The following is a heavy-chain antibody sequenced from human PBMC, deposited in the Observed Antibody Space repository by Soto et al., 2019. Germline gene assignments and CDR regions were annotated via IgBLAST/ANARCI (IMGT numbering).Heavy chain of an antibody. CDR3: ATTRRYDSMADY. V-gene: IGHV3-30-3*01. CDR1: GFTFSSYA. Sequence: QVQLVESGGGVVQPGRSLRLSCAASGFTFSSYAMHWVRQAPGKGLEWVAVISYDGSNKYYADSVKGRFTISRDNSKNTLYLQTNSLRAEDTAVYYCATTRRYDSMADYWGQGTLVTVSS. D-gene: IGHD2-15*01. J-gene: IGHJ4*02. CDR2: ISYDGSNK.